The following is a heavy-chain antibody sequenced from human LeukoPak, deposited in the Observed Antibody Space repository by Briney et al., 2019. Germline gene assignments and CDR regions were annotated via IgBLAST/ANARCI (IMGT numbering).Heavy chain of an antibody. CDR1: TFIFSDYA. CDR2: ISGGGDAT. D-gene: IGHD2-2*01. J-gene: IGHJ3*02. Sequence: GGSLRLSCAASTFIFSDYAMTWVRQAPGKGLEWVSTISGGGDATYYAHSVKGRFAVSRDNSKKTLYLQLNSLRAEDTAVYYCTRDQRKYCSRTTCFVFDIWGQGTVVSVSS. V-gene: IGHV3-23*01. CDR3: TRDQRKYCSRTTCFVFDI.